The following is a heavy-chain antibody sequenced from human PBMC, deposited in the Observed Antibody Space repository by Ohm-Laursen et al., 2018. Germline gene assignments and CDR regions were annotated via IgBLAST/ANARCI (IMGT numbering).Heavy chain of an antibody. CDR3: ARGSSGSYWEWFDP. Sequence: GSLRLSCAASGFTVSSNYMSWVRQAPGKGLEWVSVIYSGGSTYYADSVKGRFTISRDNSKNTLYLQMNSLRAEDTAVYYCARGSSGSYWEWFDPRGQGTLVTVSS. CDR1: GFTVSSNY. V-gene: IGHV3-53*01. CDR2: IYSGGST. J-gene: IGHJ5*02. D-gene: IGHD1-26*01.